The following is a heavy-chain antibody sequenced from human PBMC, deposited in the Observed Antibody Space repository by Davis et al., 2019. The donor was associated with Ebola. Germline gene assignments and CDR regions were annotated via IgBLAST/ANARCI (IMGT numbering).Heavy chain of an antibody. Sequence: ASVKVSCKASGYTFTSYYMHWVRQAPGQGLEWMGIINPSGGSTSYAQKFQGRVTMTRDTSTSTVYMELSSLRSEDTAVYYCARVWFGYYGSGSRDYWGQGTLVTVSS. D-gene: IGHD3-10*01. J-gene: IGHJ4*02. V-gene: IGHV1-46*01. CDR2: INPSGGST. CDR3: ARVWFGYYGSGSRDY. CDR1: GYTFTSYY.